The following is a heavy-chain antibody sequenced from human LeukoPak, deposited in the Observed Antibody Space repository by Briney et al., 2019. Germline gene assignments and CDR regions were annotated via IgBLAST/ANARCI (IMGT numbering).Heavy chain of an antibody. Sequence: GGSLRLSCAASGFTFSSYAMSWVRQAPGKGLEWLSTISGSGGSTYYADSVKGRFTISRDNSKNTLYLQMNSLRAEDTAVYYCAKEPHNYYDQPYYFDYWGQGTLVTVSS. D-gene: IGHD3-22*01. CDR2: ISGSGGST. J-gene: IGHJ4*02. V-gene: IGHV3-23*01. CDR1: GFTFSSYA. CDR3: AKEPHNYYDQPYYFDY.